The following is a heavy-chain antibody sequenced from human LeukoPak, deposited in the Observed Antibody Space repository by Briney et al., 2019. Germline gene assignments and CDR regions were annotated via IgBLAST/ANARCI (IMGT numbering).Heavy chain of an antibody. CDR2: INHSGST. Sequence: SETLSLXCAVYGGSFSGYYWSWIRQPPGKGLEWIGEINHSGSTNYNPSLKSRVTISVDTSKNQFSLKQSSVTAADTAVYYCARSDPATYYDFWSGPPHYYMDVWGKGTTVTVSS. J-gene: IGHJ6*03. V-gene: IGHV4-34*01. D-gene: IGHD3-3*01. CDR3: ARSDPATYYDFWSGPPHYYMDV. CDR1: GGSFSGYY.